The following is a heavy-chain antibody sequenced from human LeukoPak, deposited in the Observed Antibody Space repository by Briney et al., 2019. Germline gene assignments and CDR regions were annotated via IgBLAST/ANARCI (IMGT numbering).Heavy chain of an antibody. CDR3: ARSGGVGPNRGAYGSGSYSYYYYYMDV. D-gene: IGHD3-10*01. CDR2: INHSGST. Sequence: SETLSLTCAVYGGSFSGYYWSWIRQPPGKGLEWIGEINHSGSTSYSPSLKSRVTISVDTSKNQFSLKLSSVTAADTAVYYCARSGGVGPNRGAYGSGSYSYYYYYMDVWGKGTTVTISS. J-gene: IGHJ6*03. CDR1: GGSFSGYY. V-gene: IGHV4-34*01.